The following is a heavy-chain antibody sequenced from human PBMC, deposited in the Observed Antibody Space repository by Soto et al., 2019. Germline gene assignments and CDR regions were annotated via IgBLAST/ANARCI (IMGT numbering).Heavy chain of an antibody. J-gene: IGHJ4*02. CDR1: GLSFSTSAVG. V-gene: IGHV2-5*02. Sequence: QITLTESGPTLVKPTQTLTLTCTFPGLSFSTSAVGVGWIRQPPGKALEWLALFYWDDDERYRPFLKSRPTITKTTSTNPVVVIMTHRDPVDTVTYYWADRYWAASGTRYYCDYGGQGTLVTVSS. D-gene: IGHD6-13*01. CDR2: FYWDDDE. CDR3: ADRYWAASGTRYYCDY.